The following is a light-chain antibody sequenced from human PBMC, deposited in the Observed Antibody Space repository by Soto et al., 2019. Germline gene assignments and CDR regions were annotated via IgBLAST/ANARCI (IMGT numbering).Light chain of an antibody. CDR2: RND. V-gene: IGLV1-47*01. CDR1: SSNIGSNY. Sequence: QSVLTQPPSVSGTPGQRVTISCSGSSSNIGSNYVSWYQQLPGTAPKLLIYRNDQRPSGVPDRFSGSKSATSASLAISGLRSEDEADYYCAAWDDSLSGRVFGGGTKLTVL. CDR3: AAWDDSLSGRV. J-gene: IGLJ2*01.